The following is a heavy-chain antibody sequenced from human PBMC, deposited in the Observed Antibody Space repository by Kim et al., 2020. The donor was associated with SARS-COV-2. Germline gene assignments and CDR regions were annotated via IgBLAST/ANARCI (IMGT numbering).Heavy chain of an antibody. CDR2: IYYSGST. CDR3: ARPRSGYDFWALDY. D-gene: IGHD5-12*01. V-gene: IGHV4-39*01. CDR1: GGSISSSSYY. J-gene: IGHJ4*02. Sequence: SETLSLTCTVSGGSISSSSYYWGWIRQPPGKGLEWIGSIYYSGSTYYNPSLKSRVTISVDTSKNQFSLKLSAVTAADTAVYYCARPRSGYDFWALDYWGQGTLVTVSS.